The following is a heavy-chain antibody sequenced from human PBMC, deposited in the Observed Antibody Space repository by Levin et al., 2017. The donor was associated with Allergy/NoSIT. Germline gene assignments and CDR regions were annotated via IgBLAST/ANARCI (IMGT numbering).Heavy chain of an antibody. D-gene: IGHD3-3*01. CDR3: ARGRFLEWLPNLFDY. CDR2: IYPGDSDT. Sequence: GGSLRLSCKGSGYSFTSYWIGWVRQMPGKGLEWMGIIYPGDSDTRYSPSFQGQVTISADKSISTAYLQWSSLKASDTAMYYCARGRFLEWLPNLFDYWGQGTLVTVSS. J-gene: IGHJ4*02. CDR1: GYSFTSYW. V-gene: IGHV5-51*01.